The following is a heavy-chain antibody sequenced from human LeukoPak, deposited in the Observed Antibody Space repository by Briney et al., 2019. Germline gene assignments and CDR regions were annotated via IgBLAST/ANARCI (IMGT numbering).Heavy chain of an antibody. CDR3: AGGGEAARSLAY. V-gene: IGHV3-66*02. J-gene: IGHJ4*02. CDR2: IYNGGTT. D-gene: IGHD6-6*01. CDR1: GVTSNY. Sequence: GGSLRLSCAASGVTSNYMTWVRQAPGEGLEWVSVIYNGGTTHYADSVKGRFTISRDNSKSTLFVYLQMNSLRTDDTALYYCAGGGEAARSLAYWGQGALVTVSS.